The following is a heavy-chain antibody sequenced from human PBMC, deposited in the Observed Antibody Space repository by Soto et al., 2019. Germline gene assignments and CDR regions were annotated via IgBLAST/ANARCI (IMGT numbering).Heavy chain of an antibody. V-gene: IGHV1-18*01. CDR3: ARDSCGWSPVDY. Sequence: ASEKVSCKASGYTFTSYGISWVRQAPGQGLEWMGWISAYNGNTNYAQKLQGRVTMTTDTSTSTAYMELRSLRSDDTAVYYCARDSCGWSPVDYWGQGTLVTVSS. CDR1: GYTFTSYG. J-gene: IGHJ4*02. D-gene: IGHD6-19*01. CDR2: ISAYNGNT.